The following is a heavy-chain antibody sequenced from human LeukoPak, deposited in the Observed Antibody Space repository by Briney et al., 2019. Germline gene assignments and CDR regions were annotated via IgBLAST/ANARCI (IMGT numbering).Heavy chain of an antibody. D-gene: IGHD2-15*01. CDR1: GFTFSSYW. Sequence: GGSLRLSCAASGFTFSSYWMHWVRQAPAKGLVWVSRINSDGSSTSSADSVKGRFTISRDNAKNTLSLQMNSLRAEDTAVYYCASAGYCSGGSCYLDYWGQGTLVTVSS. J-gene: IGHJ4*02. V-gene: IGHV3-74*01. CDR2: INSDGSST. CDR3: ASAGYCSGGSCYLDY.